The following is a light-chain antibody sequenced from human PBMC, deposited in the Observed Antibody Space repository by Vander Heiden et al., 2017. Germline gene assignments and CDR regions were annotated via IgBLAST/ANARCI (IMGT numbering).Light chain of an antibody. J-gene: IGKJ4*01. CDR1: QSVSSN. Sequence: EIVLTQSPATLSLSPGERATLSCRASQSVSSNLAWYQQKPGQAPRLLIFDASNRATGIPARFSGSGSGTDFTLTISSLEPEDFALYLCQQRNNWPLTFGGGTKVEI. CDR2: DAS. V-gene: IGKV3-11*01. CDR3: QQRNNWPLT.